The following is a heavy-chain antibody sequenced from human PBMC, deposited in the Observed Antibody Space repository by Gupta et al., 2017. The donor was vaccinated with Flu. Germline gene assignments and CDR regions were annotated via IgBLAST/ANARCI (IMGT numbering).Heavy chain of an antibody. CDR2: IGYSDVTT. CDR3: ARDRAGGFLSFYFDY. V-gene: IGHV3-23*01. J-gene: IGHJ4*02. Sequence: EVQLLESGGGLVQPGGSLRLSCAVSGFTFSTYAMGWVRQAPGKGLEWVSHIGYSDVTTYYADSVKGRFTISRDNSKNTLYLQMNSLRAEDTAAYYCARDRAGGFLSFYFDYWGQGTLVTVSS. CDR1: GFTFSTYA. D-gene: IGHD5-12*01.